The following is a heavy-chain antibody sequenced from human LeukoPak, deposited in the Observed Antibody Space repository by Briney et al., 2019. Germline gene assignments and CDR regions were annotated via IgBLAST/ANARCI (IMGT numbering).Heavy chain of an antibody. J-gene: IGHJ4*02. CDR1: GFTFSNTY. D-gene: IGHD3-3*01. CDR2: IYSGGGT. CDR3: ARDNLDYDFWSGYYDLTGFDY. Sequence: GGSLRLSCAASGFTFSNTYMSWVRQAPGKGLEWVSLIYSGGGTYSADSVKGRFTISRDNAKNSLYLQMNSLRDEDTAVYYCARDNLDYDFWSGYYDLTGFDYWGQGTLVTVSS. V-gene: IGHV3-66*01.